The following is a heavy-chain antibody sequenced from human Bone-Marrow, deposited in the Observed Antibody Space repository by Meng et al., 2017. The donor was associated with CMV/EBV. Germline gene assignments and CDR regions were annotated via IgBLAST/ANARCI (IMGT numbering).Heavy chain of an antibody. Sequence: GGSLRLSCAASGFTFDDYAMHWVRQAPGKGLEWVSGISWNSGSIGYADSVKGRFTISRDNAKNSLYLQMNSLRAEDTAVYYCAKSRDDSTSCFEIWGQGTLVTFSS. CDR2: ISWNSGSI. CDR1: GFTFDDYA. CDR3: AKSRDDSTSCFEI. J-gene: IGHJ4*02. V-gene: IGHV3-9*01. D-gene: IGHD2-2*01.